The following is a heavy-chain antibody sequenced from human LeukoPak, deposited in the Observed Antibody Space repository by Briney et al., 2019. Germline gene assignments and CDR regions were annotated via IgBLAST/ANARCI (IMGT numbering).Heavy chain of an antibody. CDR3: ARDRTGRRPAYDY. CDR1: RFTFSTNA. CDR2: ISGSGGST. Sequence: GGPLRLSCAASRFTFSTNAMSWVRQAPGKGLEWASTISGSGGSTYYADSVEGRFTISRDSSKNSLYLQMNSLRAEDTAVYYCARDRTGRRPAYDYWGQGTLVTVSS. D-gene: IGHD1-14*01. V-gene: IGHV3-23*01. J-gene: IGHJ4*02.